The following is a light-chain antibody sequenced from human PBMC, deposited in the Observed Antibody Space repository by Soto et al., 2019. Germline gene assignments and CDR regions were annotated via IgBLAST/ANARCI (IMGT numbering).Light chain of an antibody. CDR2: LNSDGSH. CDR3: QTWGTGIQV. Sequence: QPVLTQSPSASASLGASVKLTCTLSSGQSSYAIAWHQQQPEKGPRYLMKLNSDGSHSKGDGIPDRFSGSRAGAERYLTISSLQSEDEADYYCQTWGTGIQVFGGGTKLTVL. J-gene: IGLJ3*02. CDR1: SGQSSYA. V-gene: IGLV4-69*01.